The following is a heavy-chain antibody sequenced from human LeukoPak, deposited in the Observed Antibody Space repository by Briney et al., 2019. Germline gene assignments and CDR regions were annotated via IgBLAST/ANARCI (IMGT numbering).Heavy chain of an antibody. J-gene: IGHJ4*02. CDR2: IYYSGST. Sequence: SETLSLTCTVSGGSISSYYWSWIRQPPGKGLEWIGYIYYSGSTNYNPSLKSRVTISVDTSKNQFSLKLTSVTAADTAVYYCARMVYTNKVDYWGQGTLVTVSS. V-gene: IGHV4-59*08. CDR3: ARMVYTNKVDY. CDR1: GGSISSYY. D-gene: IGHD4-11*01.